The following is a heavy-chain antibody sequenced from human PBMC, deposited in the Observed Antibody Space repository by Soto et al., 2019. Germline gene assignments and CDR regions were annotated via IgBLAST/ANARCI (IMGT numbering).Heavy chain of an antibody. V-gene: IGHV3-33*01. CDR3: AREPGSSGWFGWFDP. Sequence: QVQLVESGGGVVQPGRSLRLSCAASGFTFSSYGMHWVRQAPGKGLEWVAVIWYDGSNKYYADSVKGRFTISRDNSKNTLYLQMNSLRAEDTAVYYCAREPGSSGWFGWFDPWGQGTLVTVSS. J-gene: IGHJ5*02. CDR2: IWYDGSNK. CDR1: GFTFSSYG. D-gene: IGHD6-19*01.